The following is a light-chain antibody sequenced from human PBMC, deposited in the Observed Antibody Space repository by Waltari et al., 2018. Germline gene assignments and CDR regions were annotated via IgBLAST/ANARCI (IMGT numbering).Light chain of an antibody. CDR2: WAS. CDR3: QQYYRSPRA. V-gene: IGKV4-1*01. J-gene: IGKJ1*01. CDR1: QSVLYSSTNKNY. Sequence: DIVMTQSLDSLAVSLGERATINCKSSQSVLYSSTNKNYLAWYQQKPGQPPKLLSYWASTRRSGVPDRFSGSGSGTDFSLTVSRLHAEDVAVYCCQQYYRSPRAFGQGTKVEIK.